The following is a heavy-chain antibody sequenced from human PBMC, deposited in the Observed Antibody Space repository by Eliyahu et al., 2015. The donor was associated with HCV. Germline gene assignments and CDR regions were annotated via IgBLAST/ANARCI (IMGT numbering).Heavy chain of an antibody. V-gene: IGHV4-34*01. CDR2: INHSGST. D-gene: IGHD2-8*02. CDR3: ARGYCTGCDAFDI. Sequence: QVQLQQWGAGLLKPSETLSLTCAXYGGSFSGYYXSWIRQPPGKGXEWIGEINHSGSTNYNPXLKSPVTISVDTSKNQFSLKLSSVTAADTAVYYCARGYCTGCDAFDIWGQGTMVTVSS. J-gene: IGHJ3*02. CDR1: GGSFSGYY.